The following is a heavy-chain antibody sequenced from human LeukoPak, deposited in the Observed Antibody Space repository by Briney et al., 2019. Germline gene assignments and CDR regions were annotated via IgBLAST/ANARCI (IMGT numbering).Heavy chain of an antibody. CDR3: ARDEFGALVRGVVAY. D-gene: IGHD3-10*01. Sequence: ASVKVSCKASGYTFTGYYMHWVRQAPGQGLEWMGWINPHNGDTNYAQNFQDRVTMTRDTSISTAYMDLSSLRSDDTAVYYCARDEFGALVRGVVAYWGQGTLVTVSS. CDR2: INPHNGDT. J-gene: IGHJ4*02. V-gene: IGHV1-2*02. CDR1: GYTFTGYY.